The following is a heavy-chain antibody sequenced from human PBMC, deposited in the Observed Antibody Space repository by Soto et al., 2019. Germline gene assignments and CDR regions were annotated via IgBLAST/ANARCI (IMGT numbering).Heavy chain of an antibody. Sequence: GGSLRLSCAASGVAFSSCAMNWVRQAPGKGLEWVSTISGSGDSTYYADSVKGRLTISRDNSKNTLYLQIHTLRAEDTAVYYCAKVSSSWYAGFFDLWGQGTLVTVS. CDR3: AKVSSSWYAGFFDL. CDR2: ISGSGDST. CDR1: GVAFSSCA. D-gene: IGHD6-13*01. V-gene: IGHV3-23*01. J-gene: IGHJ4*02.